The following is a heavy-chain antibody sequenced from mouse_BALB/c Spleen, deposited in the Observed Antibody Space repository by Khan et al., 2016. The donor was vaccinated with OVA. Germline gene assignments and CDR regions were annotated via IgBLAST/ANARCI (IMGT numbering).Heavy chain of an antibody. V-gene: IGHV2-3*01. CDR2: IWGDGST. Sequence: QVQLKESGPGLVAPSQSLSITCTVSGWSLTNYGISWIRQPPGKGLEWLGVIWGDGSTDYHSALISRLSINKDNSKSQVFLKLNSLQTDDTATYYCAIIYYGYDWFTYWGQGTLVTVSA. J-gene: IGHJ3*01. D-gene: IGHD2-2*01. CDR3: AIIYYGYDWFTY. CDR1: GWSLTNYG.